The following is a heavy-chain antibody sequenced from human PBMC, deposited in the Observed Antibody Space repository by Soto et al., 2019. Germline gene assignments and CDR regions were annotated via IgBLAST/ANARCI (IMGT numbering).Heavy chain of an antibody. D-gene: IGHD3-10*01. V-gene: IGHV2-5*02. CDR3: AHRPGFSMAFDY. CDR1: GFSLSTYGVG. J-gene: IGHJ4*02. Sequence: SGPTLVNPTQTLTLTCTFSGFSLSTYGVGVGCIRQPPGKALEWLALIYWDDDTRFSPSLNSRLAITKDTSKSQVVLTMTHMDPVDTATYYCAHRPGFSMAFDYWGPGSLVTVSS. CDR2: IYWDDDT.